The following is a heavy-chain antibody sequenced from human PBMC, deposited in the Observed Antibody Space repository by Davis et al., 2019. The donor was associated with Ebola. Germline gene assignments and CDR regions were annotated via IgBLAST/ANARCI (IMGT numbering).Heavy chain of an antibody. D-gene: IGHD3-16*01. V-gene: IGHV3-23*01. CDR1: GFTFSSYA. CDR2: ISGSGGST. J-gene: IGHJ5*02. Sequence: PGGSLRLSCAASGFTFSSYAMSWVRQAPGKGLEWVSAISGSGGSTYYADSVKGRFTISRDNSKNTLYLQMNSLRAEDTAVYYCAKDTEEYDYVWGSYLDPWGQGTLVTVSS. CDR3: AKDTEEYDYVWGSYLDP.